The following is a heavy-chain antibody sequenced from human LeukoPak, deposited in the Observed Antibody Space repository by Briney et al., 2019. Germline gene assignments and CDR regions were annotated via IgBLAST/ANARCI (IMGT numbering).Heavy chain of an antibody. V-gene: IGHV4-39*01. D-gene: IGHD3-3*01. CDR1: GGSISSSSYY. Sequence: PSETLSLTCTVSGGSISSSSYYWGWIRQPPGKGLEWIGSIYYSGSTYYNPSLKSRVTISVDTSKNQFSLKLSSVNAADTAVYYCASGFGVVSPFDPWGQGTLVTVSS. J-gene: IGHJ5*02. CDR2: IYYSGST. CDR3: ASGFGVVSPFDP.